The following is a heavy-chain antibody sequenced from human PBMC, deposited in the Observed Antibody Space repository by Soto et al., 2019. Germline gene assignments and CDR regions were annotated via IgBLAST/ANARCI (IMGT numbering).Heavy chain of an antibody. CDR2: ITNTGGDT. CDR1: GFTFSSYG. Sequence: QVQLVESGGGVVQPGRSLRLSCAASGFTFSSYGMHWVRQAPGKGLEWVSVITNTGGDTLNADSVKGRFTISRDNSKNTLYLEMNSLRAEDTAIYYCARASGESYPGSRVFDSWGQGTRVTVSS. D-gene: IGHD3-10*01. J-gene: IGHJ4*02. CDR3: ARASGESYPGSRVFDS. V-gene: IGHV3-NL1*01.